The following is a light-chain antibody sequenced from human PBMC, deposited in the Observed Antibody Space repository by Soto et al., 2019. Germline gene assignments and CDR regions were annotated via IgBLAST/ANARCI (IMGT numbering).Light chain of an antibody. V-gene: IGKV3-20*01. CDR2: DAS. Sequence: EIVLSQSPATLSLSPGERDTLSCRASQSVSSSYLAWYQQKVGRAPRLLIYDASTRATGIPDRFSGSGSGTDFTLTITRLEPEDFAVYYCQQYGSSPRTFGQGTRLEIK. CDR3: QQYGSSPRT. CDR1: QSVSSSY. J-gene: IGKJ5*01.